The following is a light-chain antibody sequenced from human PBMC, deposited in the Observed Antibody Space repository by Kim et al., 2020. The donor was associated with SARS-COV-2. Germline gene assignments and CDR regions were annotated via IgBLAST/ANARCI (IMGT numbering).Light chain of an antibody. J-gene: IGLJ2*01. CDR2: YNI. CDR3: QVWDSSTDHVV. CDR1: NIGSKS. V-gene: IGLV3-21*04. Sequence: APGETATITCGGKNIGSKSVHWYQQKPGQAPVLVIYYNIDRPSGIPERFSGSNSGNTATLTISRVEAGDEADYYCQVWDSSTDHVVFGGGTQLTVL.